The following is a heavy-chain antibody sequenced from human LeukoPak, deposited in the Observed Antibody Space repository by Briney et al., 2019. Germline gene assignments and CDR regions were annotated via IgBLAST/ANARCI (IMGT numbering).Heavy chain of an antibody. CDR3: ARKDRLGYSYGQGPFDF. J-gene: IGHJ4*02. CDR1: GFTFSSYS. V-gene: IGHV3-48*04. Sequence: GGSLRLYCAASGFTFSSYSMNLVRQAPGEWLPWVSYISSLSGTIYYADSVKGRFTISRDNAKNSLYLQMNSLRAEDTAVYYCARKDRLGYSYGQGPFDFWGQGTLVTVSS. D-gene: IGHD5-18*01. CDR2: ISSLSGTI.